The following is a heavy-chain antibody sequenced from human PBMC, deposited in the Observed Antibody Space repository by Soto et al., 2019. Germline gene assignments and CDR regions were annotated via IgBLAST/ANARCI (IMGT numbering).Heavy chain of an antibody. J-gene: IGHJ6*02. Sequence: GASVKVSCKASGYTFTSYYMHWVRQAPGQGLEWMGIINPSGGSTSYAQKFQGRVTMTRDTSTSTVYMELSSLRSEDTAVYYCARVENLEWLLNDYYYGMDVWGQGTTVTVSS. CDR2: INPSGGST. V-gene: IGHV1-46*01. D-gene: IGHD3-3*01. CDR3: ARVENLEWLLNDYYYGMDV. CDR1: GYTFTSYY.